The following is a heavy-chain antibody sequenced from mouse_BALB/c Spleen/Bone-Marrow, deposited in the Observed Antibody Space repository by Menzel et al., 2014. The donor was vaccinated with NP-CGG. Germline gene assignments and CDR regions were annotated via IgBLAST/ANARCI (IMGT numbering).Heavy chain of an antibody. CDR2: LDPETGGT. CDR3: ANWGYYAMDY. V-gene: IGHV1-15*01. J-gene: IGHJ4*01. D-gene: IGHD4-1*01. CDR1: GYTFTDYE. Sequence: QVQLQQSGAELVRPGASVTLSCKASGYTFTDYEMHWVKQTPVHGLEWIGTLDPETGGTAYNQKFKDMATLTADKSSTTAYMELRSLTSEDSAVYNCANWGYYAMDYWGQGISVTVSS.